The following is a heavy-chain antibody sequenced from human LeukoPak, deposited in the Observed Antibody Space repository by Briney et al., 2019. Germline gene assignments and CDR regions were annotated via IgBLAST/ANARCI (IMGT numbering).Heavy chain of an antibody. D-gene: IGHD3-10*01. V-gene: IGHV3-33*01. CDR2: IWYDGSNK. CDR3: ARGQWFGELLGWFDP. J-gene: IGHJ5*02. Sequence: GGSLRLSCAASGFTFSSYGMHWVRQAPGKGLEWVAVIWYDGSNKYYADSVKGRFTISRDNSKNTLYLQMNSLRAEDTAVYYCARGQWFGELLGWFDPWGQGTLVTVSP. CDR1: GFTFSSYG.